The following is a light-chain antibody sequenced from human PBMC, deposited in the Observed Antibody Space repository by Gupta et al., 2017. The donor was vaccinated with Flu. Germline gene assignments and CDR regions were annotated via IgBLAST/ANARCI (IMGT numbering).Light chain of an antibody. J-gene: IGLJ3*02. CDR3: SSYILTRTSIIAWV. CDR1: ISDVGGYNR. Sequence: QSALTQPASVSGSPGQSITISCTGTISDVGGYNRVSWYQQHPGKAPKLIIYEVSSRPSGVSNRFSGSKPGNTASLTISGLQADDEADYYCSSYILTRTSIIAWVFGGGTKLTVL. V-gene: IGLV2-14*01. CDR2: EVS.